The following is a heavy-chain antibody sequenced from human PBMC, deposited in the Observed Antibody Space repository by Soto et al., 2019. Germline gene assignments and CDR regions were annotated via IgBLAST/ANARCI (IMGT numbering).Heavy chain of an antibody. CDR2: ISGSSSSI. V-gene: IGHV3-48*01. J-gene: IGHJ4*02. D-gene: IGHD6-19*01. Sequence: GGSLRLSCSASGFTLSSYAMHWVRQAPGKGLEWVSFISGSSSSIYYADSVKGRFTISRDNAKKSLYLQMNSLRAEDTAVYYCARADSSGYYPGFFDYWGQGTVVTVSS. CDR3: ARADSSGYYPGFFDY. CDR1: GFTLSSYA.